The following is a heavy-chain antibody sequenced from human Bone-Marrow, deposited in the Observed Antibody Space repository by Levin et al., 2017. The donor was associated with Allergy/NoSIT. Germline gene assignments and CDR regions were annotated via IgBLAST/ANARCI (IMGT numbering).Heavy chain of an antibody. D-gene: IGHD6-13*01. CDR3: ARDRNIAAAGFVENWFDP. CDR2: IYYSGST. V-gene: IGHV4-39*07. CDR1: GGSISSSSYY. J-gene: IGHJ5*02. Sequence: PSETLSLTCTVSGGSISSSSYYWGWIRQPPGKGLEWIGSIYYSGSTYYNPSLKSRVTISVDTSKNQFSLKLSSVTAADTAVYYCARDRNIAAAGFVENWFDPWGQGTLVTVSS.